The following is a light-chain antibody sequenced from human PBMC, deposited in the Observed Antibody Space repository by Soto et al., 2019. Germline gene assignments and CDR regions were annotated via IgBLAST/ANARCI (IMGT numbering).Light chain of an antibody. CDR2: RNN. V-gene: IGLV1-47*01. CDR3: AAWDDSLNGQGV. CDR1: SSDIGSNY. J-gene: IGLJ2*01. Sequence: QSVLTQPPSASGTPGQRVTISCSGSSSDIGSNYVYWYQQIPGTAPKLLIYRNNQRPSGVPDRFSGSKSGTSASLAISGLRFEDEADYFCAAWDDSLNGQGVFGGGTKVTVL.